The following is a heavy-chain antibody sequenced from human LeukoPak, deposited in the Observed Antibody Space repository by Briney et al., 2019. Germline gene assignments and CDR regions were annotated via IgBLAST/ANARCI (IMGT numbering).Heavy chain of an antibody. V-gene: IGHV3-48*03. Sequence: PGGSLRLSCAASGFTFSSYEMNWVRQAPGKGLEWVSYISSSGSTIYYADSVKGRFTISRDNAKNSLYLQMNSLRVEDTALYYCARDRRRTAVVWRDFDYWGQGILVTVSS. D-gene: IGHD4-23*01. CDR1: GFTFSSYE. CDR3: ARDRRRTAVVWRDFDY. J-gene: IGHJ4*02. CDR2: ISSSGSTI.